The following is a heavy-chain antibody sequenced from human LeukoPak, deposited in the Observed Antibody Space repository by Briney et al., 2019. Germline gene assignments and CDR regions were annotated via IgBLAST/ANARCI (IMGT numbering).Heavy chain of an antibody. Sequence: SETLSLTFLVSGGSIDSYHWSWLRQPPWKGGAGIGYIYYTGSNEYHPSLKSRVTISLDTSKNQFSLKLTSVTAADTAVYYCARVYQSAEYYFDYWGQGNLVSVSS. CDR2: IYYTGSN. V-gene: IGHV4-59*01. CDR1: GGSIDSYH. J-gene: IGHJ4*02. CDR3: ARVYQSAEYYFDY. D-gene: IGHD2-2*01.